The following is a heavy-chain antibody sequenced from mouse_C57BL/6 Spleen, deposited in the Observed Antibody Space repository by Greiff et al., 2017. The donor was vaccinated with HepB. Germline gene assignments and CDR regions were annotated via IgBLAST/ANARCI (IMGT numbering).Heavy chain of an antibody. Sequence: VQLQQSGPVLVKPGASVKMSCKASGYTFTDYYMNWVKQSHGKSLEWIGVINPYNGGTSYNQKFKGKATLTVDKSSSTAYMELNSLTSEDSAVYYCARDDGYYVSFAYWGQGTLVTVSA. CDR2: INPYNGGT. CDR1: GYTFTDYY. V-gene: IGHV1-19*01. CDR3: ARDDGYYVSFAY. D-gene: IGHD2-3*01. J-gene: IGHJ3*01.